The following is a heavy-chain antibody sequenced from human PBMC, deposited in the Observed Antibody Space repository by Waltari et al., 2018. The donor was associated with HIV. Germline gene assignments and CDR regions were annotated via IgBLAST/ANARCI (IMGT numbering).Heavy chain of an antibody. Sequence: QVQVQESGPGLVKHSETLSLACAVSGDSISNYNWSWIRQPAGKGLEWIGRIKTRGNSNYNPSLKSRLTLSADTSKNQVSLRLSSVTAADTAVYYCARLGYQDMDVWGQGTTVTVSS. D-gene: IGHD6-25*01. CDR1: GDSISNYN. CDR3: ARLGYQDMDV. J-gene: IGHJ6*02. CDR2: IKTRGNS. V-gene: IGHV4-4*07.